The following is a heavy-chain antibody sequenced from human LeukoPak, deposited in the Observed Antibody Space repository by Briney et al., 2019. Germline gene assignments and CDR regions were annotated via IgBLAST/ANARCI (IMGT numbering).Heavy chain of an antibody. J-gene: IGHJ4*02. Sequence: GRSLRLSCAASGFTLSSYGMHWVRQAPGKGLEWVAVISHDGSYKYYGDSVKGRFSISRDNSKNTLYLQMNSLRSDDTAVYYCARVWSTIYYDSSGYYSHITLPDYWGQGTLVTVSS. V-gene: IGHV3-30*03. CDR3: ARVWSTIYYDSSGYYSHITLPDY. D-gene: IGHD3-22*01. CDR2: ISHDGSYK. CDR1: GFTLSSYG.